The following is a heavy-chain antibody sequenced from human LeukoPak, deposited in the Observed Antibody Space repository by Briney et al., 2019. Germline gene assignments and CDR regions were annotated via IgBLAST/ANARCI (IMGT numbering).Heavy chain of an antibody. V-gene: IGHV1-46*01. Sequence: ASVKVSCKASGYTFTSYYMHWVRQAPGQGLEWMGIINPSGGSTSYAQKFQGRVTMTRDTSTSTVCMELSSLRSEDTAVYYCAREVPAYAFDIWGQGTMVTVSS. J-gene: IGHJ3*02. CDR2: INPSGGST. CDR1: GYTFTSYY. CDR3: AREVPAYAFDI.